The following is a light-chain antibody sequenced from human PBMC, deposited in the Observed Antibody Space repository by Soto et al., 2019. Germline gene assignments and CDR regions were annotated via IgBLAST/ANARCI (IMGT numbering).Light chain of an antibody. CDR1: SSDVGSYNL. CDR3: CSYAGSSTHFV. CDR2: EGS. J-gene: IGLJ1*01. Sequence: QSALAQPASVSGSPGQSITISCTGTSSDVGSYNLVSWYQQHPGKAPKLMIYEGSKRPSGVSNRFSGSKSGNTASLTISGLQAEDEADYYCCSYAGSSTHFVFGPGTKV. V-gene: IGLV2-23*01.